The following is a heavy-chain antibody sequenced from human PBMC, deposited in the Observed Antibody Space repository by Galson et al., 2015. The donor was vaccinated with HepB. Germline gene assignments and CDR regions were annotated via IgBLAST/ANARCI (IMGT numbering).Heavy chain of an antibody. J-gene: IGHJ4*02. D-gene: IGHD1-26*01. CDR2: ISYDGSNK. CDR3: AKVIVGAYYPRLDY. V-gene: IGHV3-30*18. Sequence: SLRLSCAASGFTFSTYGMHWVRQAPGKGLEWVAGISYDGSNKYYADSVKGRFTISRDDSKNTLYLQMHSLRAEDTAVYYCAKVIVGAYYPRLDYWGQGTRSPSPQ. CDR1: GFTFSTYG.